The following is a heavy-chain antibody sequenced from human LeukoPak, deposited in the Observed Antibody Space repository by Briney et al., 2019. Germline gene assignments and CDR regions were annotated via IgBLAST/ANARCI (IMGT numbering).Heavy chain of an antibody. CDR1: GFTFDDYG. CDR3: AKGRWERPWAYYYMDV. V-gene: IGHV3-20*04. Sequence: PGGSLRLSCAASGFTFDDYGMSWVRQAPGKGLEWVSGINWNGGSTGYADSVKGRFTISRDNSKNTLYLQMNSLRAEDTAVYYCAKGRWERPWAYYYMDVWGKGTTVTVSS. J-gene: IGHJ6*03. CDR2: INWNGGST. D-gene: IGHD1-26*01.